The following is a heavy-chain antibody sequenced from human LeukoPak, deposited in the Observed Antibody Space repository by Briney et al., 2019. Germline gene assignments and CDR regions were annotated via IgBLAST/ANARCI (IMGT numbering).Heavy chain of an antibody. CDR1: GSCFTSYW. Sequence: GEPLNTSGQGSGSCFTSYWIAWVRQLLGKGLEWLGIFYPGDSDTRYSTPFQGHATISADKSITTAYLQWTSLKPTTPAMYSCARLTAKSSLMDVWGQGTTVTVSS. J-gene: IGHJ6*02. V-gene: IGHV5-51*01. CDR3: ARLTAKSSLMDV. D-gene: IGHD6-25*01. CDR2: FYPGDSDT.